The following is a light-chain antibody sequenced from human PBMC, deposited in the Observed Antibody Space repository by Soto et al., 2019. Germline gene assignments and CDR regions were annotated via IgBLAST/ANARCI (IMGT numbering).Light chain of an antibody. J-gene: IGKJ4*01. Sequence: VLTQSPGTLYLSPGERATLSCRATQNINTSLAWYQQKPGQAPTLLISDASNRATSLPARFIGSGSGTDFTITITSLEPEDFAVYFCQHCGGTRPFGGGTRVESK. V-gene: IGKV3-11*01. CDR1: QNINTS. CDR3: QHCGGTRP. CDR2: DAS.